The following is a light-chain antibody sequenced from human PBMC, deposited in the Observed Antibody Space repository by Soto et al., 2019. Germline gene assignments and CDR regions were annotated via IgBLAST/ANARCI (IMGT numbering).Light chain of an antibody. Sequence: DIVMTQSPDSLAVSLGERATINCKSSQSLLYVSNNKNYLTWYQQKPGQPPKLLIYCASTRESGVPDRFSGSGSGTDFTLTISSLQAEDVAIYYCQQYYTTPWTFGQGTQVESK. J-gene: IGKJ1*01. V-gene: IGKV4-1*01. CDR3: QQYYTTPWT. CDR1: QSLLYVSNNKNY. CDR2: CAS.